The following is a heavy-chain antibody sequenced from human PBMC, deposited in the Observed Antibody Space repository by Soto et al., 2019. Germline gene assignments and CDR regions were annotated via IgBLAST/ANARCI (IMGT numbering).Heavy chain of an antibody. Sequence: QVQLQESGPGLVKPSETLSLTCTVSGGSISSYYWSWIRQPPGKGLEWIGYIYYSGSTNYNPSLKSQVTISVDTSKTQFSLKLSSVTAADTAVYYCARVRGSSRWYLEDYWGQGTLVTVSS. CDR3: ARVRGSSRWYLEDY. V-gene: IGHV4-59*01. CDR2: IYYSGST. J-gene: IGHJ4*02. D-gene: IGHD6-13*01. CDR1: GGSISSYY.